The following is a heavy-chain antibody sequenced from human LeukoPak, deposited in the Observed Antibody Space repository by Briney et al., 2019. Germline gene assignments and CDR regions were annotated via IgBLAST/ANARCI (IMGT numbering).Heavy chain of an antibody. Sequence: GASVKVSCKASGYTFTGYYMHWVRQAPGQGLEWMGWINPNSGGTDYAQKFQGRVTMTRDTSISTAYMELSRLRSDDTAVYYCARARLRSGGSCYYVYWGRGTLVTVSS. J-gene: IGHJ4*02. CDR3: ARARLRSGGSCYYVY. CDR2: INPNSGGT. V-gene: IGHV1-2*02. D-gene: IGHD2-15*01. CDR1: GYTFTGYY.